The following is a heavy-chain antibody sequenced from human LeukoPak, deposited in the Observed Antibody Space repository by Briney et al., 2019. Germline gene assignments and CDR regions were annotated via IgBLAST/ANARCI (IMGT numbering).Heavy chain of an antibody. D-gene: IGHD1-1*01. Sequence: QTGGSLRLSCAASGFTFSSYSMNWVRQAPGKGLEWVAVIWYDGSNKYYADSVKGRFTISRDNSKNTMYLQMNSLRAEDTAVYYCARVPSGTLNLDPYFDYWGQGTLVTVSS. CDR2: IWYDGSNK. CDR1: GFTFSSYS. CDR3: ARVPSGTLNLDPYFDY. V-gene: IGHV3-33*08. J-gene: IGHJ4*02.